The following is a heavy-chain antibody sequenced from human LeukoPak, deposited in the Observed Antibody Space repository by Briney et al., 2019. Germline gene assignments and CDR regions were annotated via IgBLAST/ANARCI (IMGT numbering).Heavy chain of an antibody. CDR1: GDSISTSNSY. J-gene: IGHJ1*01. Sequence: SETLSLTCAVSGDSISTSNSYWGWIRRPPGKGLEWVGSIYYSGNTYYNPSLKSRVTISVDTSKSQFSLKLSSVTAADTAVYYCARHGFAGAFQHWGQGTLVTASS. V-gene: IGHV4-39*01. D-gene: IGHD3-10*01. CDR2: IYYSGNT. CDR3: ARHGFAGAFQH.